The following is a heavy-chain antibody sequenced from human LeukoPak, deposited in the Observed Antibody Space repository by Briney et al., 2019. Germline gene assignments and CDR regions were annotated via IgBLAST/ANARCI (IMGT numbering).Heavy chain of an antibody. CDR2: IKSKSDGGTA. CDR1: GFTFSSYW. Sequence: GGSLRLSCAASGFTFSSYWMSWVRQAPGKGLEWAGRIKSKSDGGTADYAAPVKGRFTISRDDSKNTLYVQVNSLKTEDIAVYYCTTSLGYWGQGTLVTVSS. D-gene: IGHD3-16*01. CDR3: TTSLGY. J-gene: IGHJ4*02. V-gene: IGHV3-15*01.